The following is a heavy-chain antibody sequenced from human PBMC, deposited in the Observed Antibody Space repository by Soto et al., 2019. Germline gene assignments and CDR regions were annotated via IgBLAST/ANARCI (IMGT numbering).Heavy chain of an antibody. D-gene: IGHD4-17*01. Sequence: QVQLQQWGAGLLKPSETLSLTCAVYGGSFSGYYWSWIRQPPGKGLEWIGEINHSGSTNYNPSLKSRVTISVDTSKHQFSLKLSSVTAADTAVYYCARVPTVVTPIWYFDLWGRGTLVTVSS. CDR1: GGSFSGYY. CDR2: INHSGST. V-gene: IGHV4-34*01. CDR3: ARVPTVVTPIWYFDL. J-gene: IGHJ2*01.